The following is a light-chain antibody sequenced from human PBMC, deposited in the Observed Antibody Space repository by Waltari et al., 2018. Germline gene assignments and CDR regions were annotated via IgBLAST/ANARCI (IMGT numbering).Light chain of an antibody. Sequence: DIQMTQSPSSVSASVGDRVTTTCRASQGISSWLAWHQQKPGKAPKLLIYAASSLQSGVPSRFSGSGSGTDFTLTISSLQPEDFATYYCQQANNFPITFGQGTRLEIK. CDR2: AAS. V-gene: IGKV1-12*01. J-gene: IGKJ5*01. CDR1: QGISSW. CDR3: QQANNFPIT.